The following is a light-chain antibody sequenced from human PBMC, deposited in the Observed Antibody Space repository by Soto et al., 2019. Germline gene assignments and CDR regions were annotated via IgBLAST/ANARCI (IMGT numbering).Light chain of an antibody. CDR2: GAS. V-gene: IGKV3-20*01. CDR3: QQYDNSPLT. J-gene: IGKJ4*01. Sequence: DIVLTQSPGTLSSSPGERAALSCRASQSVSSSHLAWYQQKPGQAPRLLIYGASNRATGIADRFSGSGSGTDFTLTISRLEPEDFAVYYCQQYDNSPLTFGGGTKVEIK. CDR1: QSVSSSH.